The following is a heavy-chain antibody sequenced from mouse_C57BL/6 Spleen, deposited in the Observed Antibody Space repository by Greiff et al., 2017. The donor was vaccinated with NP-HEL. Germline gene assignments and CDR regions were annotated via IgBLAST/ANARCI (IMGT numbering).Heavy chain of an antibody. D-gene: IGHD2-1*01. Sequence: EVQLKESGPGLAKPSQTLSLTCSVTGYSITGDYWTWIRQSPGNKLEYMGYISYSGSTYYNPSLKSRISITRDTSKNQYYLQLNSVTTEDTATYYCARYGNYLQAMDYWGQGTSVTVSS. J-gene: IGHJ4*01. CDR3: ARYGNYLQAMDY. V-gene: IGHV3-8*01. CDR2: ISYSGST. CDR1: GYSITGDY.